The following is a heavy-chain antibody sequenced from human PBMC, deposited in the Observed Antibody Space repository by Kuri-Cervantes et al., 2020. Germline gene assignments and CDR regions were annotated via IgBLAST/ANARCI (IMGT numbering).Heavy chain of an antibody. CDR3: ARVGNYYYYDMDV. Sequence: LSLTCAASGFTFSSYAMHWVRQAPGKGLEWVAVISYDGSNKYYADSVKGRFTISRDNSKNTLYLQMNSLRAEDTAVYYCARVGNYYYYDMDVWGQGTTVTVSS. CDR1: GFTFSSYA. J-gene: IGHJ6*02. D-gene: IGHD3-10*01. V-gene: IGHV3-30*14. CDR2: ISYDGSNK.